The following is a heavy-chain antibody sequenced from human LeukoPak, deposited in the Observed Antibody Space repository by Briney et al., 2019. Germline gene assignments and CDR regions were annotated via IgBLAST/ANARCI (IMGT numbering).Heavy chain of an antibody. CDR3: GRAGFGTAYNRFYYYMDV. J-gene: IGHJ6*03. D-gene: IGHD6-13*01. V-gene: IGHV4-59*04. CDR2: IFHSGIA. Sequence: SETLSLTCTVSGGSIGDYYWVWNRQPPGQGLEWIGQIFHSGIAHYNPSLKSRVTMSVDTSRSQFSVNLNSVTAADTAVYFCGRAGFGTAYNRFYYYMDVWGKGTTVTVSS. CDR1: GGSIGDYY.